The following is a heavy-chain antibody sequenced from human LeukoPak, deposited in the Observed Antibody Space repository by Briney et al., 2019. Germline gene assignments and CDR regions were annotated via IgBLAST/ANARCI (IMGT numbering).Heavy chain of an antibody. CDR3: ARHGYCSSTSCSYHYYYMDV. Sequence: PSETLSLTCTVSGKSISTNSYHWGWIRQPRGKGLEWIGSIYSGGSTYYSPSLKSRVTISVDTSKNQFSLKLSSVTATDTAVYFCARHGYCSSTSCSYHYYYMDVWGEGTTVTVSS. V-gene: IGHV4-39*01. CDR1: GKSISTNSYH. J-gene: IGHJ6*03. CDR2: IYSGGST. D-gene: IGHD2-2*03.